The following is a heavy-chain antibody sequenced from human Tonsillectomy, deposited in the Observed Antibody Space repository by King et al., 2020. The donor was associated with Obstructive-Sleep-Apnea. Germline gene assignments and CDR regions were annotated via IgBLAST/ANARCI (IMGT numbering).Heavy chain of an antibody. V-gene: IGHV3-33*06. CDR3: AKDLVARVRGVNHKYSYYGMDV. CDR2: IWYDGSNE. J-gene: IGHJ6*02. Sequence: VQLVESGGGVVQPGRSLRLSCTASGFTFSSYGMHWVRQAPGKGLEWVAVIWYDGSNEYYADSVKGRFTISRDNSKNTLYLQMNSLRAEDTAVYYCAKDLVARVRGVNHKYSYYGMDVWGQGTTVTVSS. CDR1: GFTFSSYG. D-gene: IGHD3-10*01.